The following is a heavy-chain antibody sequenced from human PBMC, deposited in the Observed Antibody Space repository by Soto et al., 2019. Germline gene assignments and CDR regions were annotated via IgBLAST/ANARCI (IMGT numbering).Heavy chain of an antibody. CDR1: GYTFTSYA. CDR2: ISAGNGNT. Sequence: QVQLVQSGAEEKKPGASVKVSCKASGYTFTSYAMHWVRQAPGQRLEWMGWISAGNGNTKYSQKFQGRVTITRDTSASTAYMELSSLRSEDTAVYCCARHGSAWDYWGQGTLVTVSS. CDR3: ARHGSAWDY. J-gene: IGHJ4*02. D-gene: IGHD6-19*01. V-gene: IGHV1-3*05.